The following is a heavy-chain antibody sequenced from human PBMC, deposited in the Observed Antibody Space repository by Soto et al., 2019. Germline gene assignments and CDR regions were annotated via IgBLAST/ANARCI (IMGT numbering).Heavy chain of an antibody. Sequence: EVQLVESGGGLVQPGGSLRLYCAASGFTFSGSWMHWVRQAPGKGLVWVSRINGDGSGTSYADFVKGRFTISRDDAKNTQFLQMNGLRAEDTAVYYCARGIFGSGTANDYWGQGTLVTVSS. D-gene: IGHD3-10*01. CDR3: ARGIFGSGTANDY. CDR1: GFTFSGSW. J-gene: IGHJ4*02. V-gene: IGHV3-74*01. CDR2: INGDGSGT.